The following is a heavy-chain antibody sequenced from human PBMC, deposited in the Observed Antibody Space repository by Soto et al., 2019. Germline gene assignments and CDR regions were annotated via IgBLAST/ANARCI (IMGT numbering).Heavy chain of an antibody. CDR1: GFSLSTSGVG. J-gene: IGHJ6*02. CDR2: IYWNDDK. CDR3: AHRRLQVARGPRSRYYGMDV. V-gene: IGHV2-5*01. Sequence: SGPTLVNPTQTLTLTCTFSGFSLSTSGVGVGWIRQPPGKALEWLALIYWNDDKRYSPSLKSRLTITKDTSKNQVVLTMTNMDPVDTATYYCAHRRLQVARGPRSRYYGMDVWGQGNTVTVSS. D-gene: IGHD3-10*01.